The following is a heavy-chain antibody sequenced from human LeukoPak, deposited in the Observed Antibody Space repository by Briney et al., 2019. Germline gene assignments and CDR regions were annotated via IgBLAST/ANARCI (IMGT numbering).Heavy chain of an antibody. CDR2: IYPGDSDT. Sequence: GAALKISCKGSGYSFTSYWICWGRQMPGKGLEWMGIIYPGDSDTRYSPSFQGQVTISADKSISTAYLQRSSLKASDTAMYYCARLSRPQTCYFDYGGQGTLVTVSS. CDR3: ARLSRPQTCYFDY. V-gene: IGHV5-51*01. J-gene: IGHJ4*02. CDR1: GYSFTSYW.